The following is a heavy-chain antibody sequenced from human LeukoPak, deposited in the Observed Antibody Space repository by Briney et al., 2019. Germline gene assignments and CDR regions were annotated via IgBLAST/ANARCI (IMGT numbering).Heavy chain of an antibody. V-gene: IGHV3-23*01. J-gene: IGHJ4*02. D-gene: IGHD2-15*01. CDR3: AKERGPSKPFDY. Sequence: GGSLRLSCAASGFTFSNAWMSWVRRAPGKGLEWVSAISDNGERTYYADSVKGRFTISRHNSKSTLYLQMNSLRAEDTAVYYCAKERGPSKPFDYWGQGTLVTVSS. CDR1: GFTFSNAW. CDR2: ISDNGERT.